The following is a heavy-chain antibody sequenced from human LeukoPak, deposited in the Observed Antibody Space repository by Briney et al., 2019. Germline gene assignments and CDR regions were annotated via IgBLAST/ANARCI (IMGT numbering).Heavy chain of an antibody. CDR2: ISSSSSTI. CDR1: GFTFSSYS. Sequence: GGSLRLSCAASGFTFSSYSMNWVRQAPGKGLEWVSYISSSSSTIYYADSVKGRFTISRDNAKNSLYLQMNSLRAEDTAVYYCARGRPYYYDSSGYYFNYWGQGTLVTVSS. V-gene: IGHV3-48*01. D-gene: IGHD3-22*01. CDR3: ARGRPYYYDSSGYYFNY. J-gene: IGHJ4*02.